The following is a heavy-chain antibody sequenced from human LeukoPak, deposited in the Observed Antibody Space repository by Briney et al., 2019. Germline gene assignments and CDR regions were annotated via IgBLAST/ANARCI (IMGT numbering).Heavy chain of an antibody. V-gene: IGHV4-31*03. J-gene: IGHJ6*02. CDR2: IYYSGST. CDR1: GSSISSGGYY. Sequence: SETLSLTCTVSGSSISSGGYYWSWIRQHPGKGLEWIGYIYYSGSTYYNPSLKSRVTISVDTSKNQFSLKLSSVTAADTAVYYCARGGPEDGPEYYYYYGMDVWGQGTTVTVSS. CDR3: ARGGPEDGPEYYYYYGMDV. D-gene: IGHD1-14*01.